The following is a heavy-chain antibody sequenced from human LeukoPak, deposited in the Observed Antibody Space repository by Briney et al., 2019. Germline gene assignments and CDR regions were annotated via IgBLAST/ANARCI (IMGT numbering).Heavy chain of an antibody. V-gene: IGHV3-9*01. CDR2: ISWNSGSI. CDR3: AKDIQGTYFFDY. CDR1: GFTVSSNY. D-gene: IGHD3-10*01. Sequence: PGGSLRLSCAASGFTVSSNYMSWVRQAPGKGLEWVSGISWNSGSIAYADSVKGRFTISRDNAKNSLYLQMNSLRVEDTALYYCAKDIQGTYFFDYWGPGTLVTVSS. J-gene: IGHJ4*02.